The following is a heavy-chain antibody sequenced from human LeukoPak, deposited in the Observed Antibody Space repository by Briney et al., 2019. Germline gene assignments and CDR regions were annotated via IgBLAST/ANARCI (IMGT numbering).Heavy chain of an antibody. CDR3: ARRSRAYCGGDCNIRVNAFDI. V-gene: IGHV3-21*01. Sequence: GGSLRLSCAASGFTFSSYTMNWVRQAPGKGLEWVSSISSSSSYIYYADSLKGRFTISRDNAKNSLYLQMNSLRAEGTAVYYCARRSRAYCGGDCNIRVNAFDIWGQGTMVTVSS. CDR1: GFTFSSYT. J-gene: IGHJ3*02. CDR2: ISSSSSYI. D-gene: IGHD2-21*02.